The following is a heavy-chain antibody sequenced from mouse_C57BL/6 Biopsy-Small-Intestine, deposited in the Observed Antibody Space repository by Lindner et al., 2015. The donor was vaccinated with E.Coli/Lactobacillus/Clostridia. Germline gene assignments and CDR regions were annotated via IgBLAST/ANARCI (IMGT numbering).Heavy chain of an antibody. J-gene: IGHJ4*01. CDR1: GNAFSSYW. CDR2: IYPGDGDT. CDR3: ARGALRYSYYYAMDY. D-gene: IGHD1-1*01. Sequence: VQLQESGAELVKPGASVKISCKASGNAFSSYWMNWVKQRPGQGLEWLGQIYPGDGDTNYNGKFKGKATLTADESSSTVYMQLSSLTSEDSAVYFCARGALRYSYYYAMDYWGQGTSVTVSS. V-gene: IGHV1-80*01.